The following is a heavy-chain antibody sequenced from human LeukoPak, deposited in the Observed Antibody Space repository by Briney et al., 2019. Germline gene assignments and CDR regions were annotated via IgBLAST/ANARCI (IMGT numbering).Heavy chain of an antibody. CDR3: ARRTGGTKDY. CDR1: GLTFGDVV. V-gene: IGHV3-23*01. CDR2: ISYNGAST. D-gene: IGHD7-27*01. Sequence: GGSLRLSGVASGLTFGDVVMSWVRQAPGKGLEWVSAISYNGASTDYADSVKGRFAISRDNSKNTLYLQMNSLRAEDPAVYYCARRTGGTKDYWGQGTQVTVSS. J-gene: IGHJ4*02.